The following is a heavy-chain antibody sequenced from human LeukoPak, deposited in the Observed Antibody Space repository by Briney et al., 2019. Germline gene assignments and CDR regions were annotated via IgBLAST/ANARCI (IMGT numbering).Heavy chain of an antibody. J-gene: IGHJ4*02. V-gene: IGHV4-39*01. D-gene: IGHD2/OR15-2a*01. CDR1: GGSISKSYLY. CDR2: IYYSGKT. Sequence: SETLSLTCTVSGGSISKSYLYWGWIRQPPGKGLEWIGTIYYSGKTFYNSSLKSRVTISIATSKNQFSLRLTAVTTADTALYSFAMGPSMPRFNSWGQGPLVTV. CDR3: AMGPSMPRFNS.